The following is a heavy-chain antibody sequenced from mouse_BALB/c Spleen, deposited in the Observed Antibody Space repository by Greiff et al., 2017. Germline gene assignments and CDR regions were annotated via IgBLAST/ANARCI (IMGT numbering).Heavy chain of an antibody. CDR2: ISSGGST. V-gene: IGHV5-6-5*01. D-gene: IGHD1-1*01. CDR3: ARDRDYYGSRTRGFAY. CDR1: GFTFSSYA. J-gene: IGHJ3*01. Sequence: EVMLVESGGGLVKPGGSLKLSCAASGFTFSSYAMSWVRQTPEKRLEWVASISSGGSTYYPDSVKGRFTISRDNAKNTLYLQMSSLKSEDTAMYYCARDRDYYGSRTRGFAYWGQGTLVTVSA.